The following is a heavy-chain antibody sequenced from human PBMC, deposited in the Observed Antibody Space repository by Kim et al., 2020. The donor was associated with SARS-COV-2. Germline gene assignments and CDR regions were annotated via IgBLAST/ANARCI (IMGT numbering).Heavy chain of an antibody. CDR1: GFTFSSYA. Sequence: GGSLRLSCAASGFTFSSYAMSWVRQAPGKGLEWVSAISGSGGSTYYADSVKGRFTISRDNSKNTLYLQMNSLRAEDTAVYYCAKVLPFTPSAGLRWETYYYYGMDVWGQGTTVTVSS. D-gene: IGHD4-17*01. V-gene: IGHV3-23*01. CDR3: AKVLPFTPSAGLRWETYYYYGMDV. CDR2: ISGSGGST. J-gene: IGHJ6*02.